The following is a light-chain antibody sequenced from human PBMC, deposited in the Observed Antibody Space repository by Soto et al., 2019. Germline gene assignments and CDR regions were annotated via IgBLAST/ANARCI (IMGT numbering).Light chain of an antibody. CDR2: GAS. Sequence: EIVLTQSPGTLSLSPGERATLSCRASQSIGNNQLAWYQQKPGQAPRLLISGASNRATGIPDRFSGSGSGTDFTLTISRLEPEDFALYYCQQYQSPITFGQGTRLEIK. CDR1: QSIGNNQ. CDR3: QQYQSPIT. V-gene: IGKV3-20*01. J-gene: IGKJ5*01.